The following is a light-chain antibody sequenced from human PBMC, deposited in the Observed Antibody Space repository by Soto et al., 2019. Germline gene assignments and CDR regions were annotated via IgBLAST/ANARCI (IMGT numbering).Light chain of an antibody. CDR2: AAS. CDR1: EDIYNN. Sequence: EIGMTQSPATLSSSPGESTTLSCRASEDIYNNLAWNQQKPGQAPRLLFYAASTRATGIPDRFSASGSGTEFSRTLSSLQSEDFAVYYCQQYDQRPNRWINFGQGTRLEIK. CDR3: QQYDQRPNRWIN. J-gene: IGKJ5*01. V-gene: IGKV3-15*01.